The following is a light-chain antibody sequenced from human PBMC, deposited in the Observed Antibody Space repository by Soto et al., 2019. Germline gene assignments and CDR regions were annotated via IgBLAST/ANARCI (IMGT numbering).Light chain of an antibody. CDR3: QQYNSYSPYN. CDR1: KSISSW. V-gene: IGKV1-5*03. J-gene: IGKJ2*01. Sequence: DIQMTQSPSTLSASVGDRVTITCRASKSISSWLAWYHQKPGKAPKLMIYKASSLESGVTSRFSGSGSGTEFTLTISSLQPSDFATYYCQQYNSYSPYNFGQGTKLEIK. CDR2: KAS.